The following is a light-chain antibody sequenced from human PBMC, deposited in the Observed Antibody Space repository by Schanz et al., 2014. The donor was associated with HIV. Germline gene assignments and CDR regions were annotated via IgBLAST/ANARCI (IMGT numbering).Light chain of an antibody. CDR1: QSISTW. V-gene: IGKV1-5*03. Sequence: DIQMTQSPSTLSASVGDKVIISCRASQSISTWLAWYQQKPGKAPRLLIYEASTLESGVPSRFSGSGSGTEFTLTINNLQPEDFATYYCQQYSSYSPTFGQGTKVEV. CDR2: EAS. J-gene: IGKJ1*01. CDR3: QQYSSYSPT.